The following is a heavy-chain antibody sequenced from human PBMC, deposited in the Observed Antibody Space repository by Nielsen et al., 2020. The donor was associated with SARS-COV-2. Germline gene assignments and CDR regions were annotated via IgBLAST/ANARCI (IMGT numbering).Heavy chain of an antibody. CDR1: GFTFDDYA. CDR2: ISWNSGSI. Sequence: GGSLRLSCAASGFTFDDYAMHWVRQAPGKGLEWVSGISWNSGSIGYADSVKGRFTISRDNAKNSLYLQMNSLRAEDTALYYCAKAGWFGESNFDYWGQGTLVTVSS. V-gene: IGHV3-9*01. CDR3: AKAGWFGESNFDY. D-gene: IGHD3-10*01. J-gene: IGHJ4*02.